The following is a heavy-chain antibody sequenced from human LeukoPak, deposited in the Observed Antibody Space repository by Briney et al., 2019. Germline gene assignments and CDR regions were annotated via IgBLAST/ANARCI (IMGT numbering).Heavy chain of an antibody. CDR1: GFTFSSYG. J-gene: IGHJ4*02. V-gene: IGHV4-4*01. Sequence: GSLRLSCAASGFTFSSYGMHWVRHSPGKGLEWIGEIYHSGNTNYNPSLRSRVTMSVDMSNNQFSLNLNSVTAADTAVYSCAAHRGHTYGPLDYWGLGTLVTVSS. CDR2: IYHSGNT. D-gene: IGHD5-18*01. CDR3: AAHRGHTYGPLDY.